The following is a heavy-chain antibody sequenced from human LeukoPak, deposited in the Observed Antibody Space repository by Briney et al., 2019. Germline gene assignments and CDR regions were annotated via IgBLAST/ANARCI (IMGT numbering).Heavy chain of an antibody. CDR3: ASAPGYCSGGNCDYYYYMDV. J-gene: IGHJ6*03. Sequence: ASVTVSCKASGGSFSSYAISWVRQAPGQGLEWMGGIITIFSTTHYAQMFQGRVTITADESTSTAYMELNSLRSEDTAVYYCASAPGYCSGGNCDYYYYMDVWGKGTTDTISS. V-gene: IGHV1-69*13. D-gene: IGHD2-15*01. CDR1: GGSFSSYA. CDR2: IITIFSTT.